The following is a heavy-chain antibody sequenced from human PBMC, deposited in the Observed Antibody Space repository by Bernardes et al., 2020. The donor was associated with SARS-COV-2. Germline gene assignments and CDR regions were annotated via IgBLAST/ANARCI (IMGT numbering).Heavy chain of an antibody. V-gene: IGHV4-34*01. CDR2: INHSGST. CDR3: AARGARYYYYYGMDV. Sequence: LSLTCAVYGGSFSGYYWSWIRQPPGKGLEWIGEINHSGSTNYNPSLKSRVTISVDTSKNQFSLKLSSVTAADTAVYYCAARGARYYYYYGMDVWGQGTTVTVSS. J-gene: IGHJ6*02. CDR1: GGSFSGYY. D-gene: IGHD3-16*01.